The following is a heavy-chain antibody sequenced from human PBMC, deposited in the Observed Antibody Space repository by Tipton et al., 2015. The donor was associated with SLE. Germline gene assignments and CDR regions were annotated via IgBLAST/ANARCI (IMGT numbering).Heavy chain of an antibody. CDR1: GASISSTSYY. J-gene: IGHJ4*02. V-gene: IGHV4-39*07. D-gene: IGHD2-8*01. Sequence: LRLSCTVSGASISSTSYYWGWIRQAPGKGLEWIGSIYYSGTTYYNPSLKSRVTVSVDTSKNQFSLKLASVTAADTALYYCARDEWMLGFGYWGPGTLVTVSS. CDR3: ARDEWMLGFGY. CDR2: IYYSGTT.